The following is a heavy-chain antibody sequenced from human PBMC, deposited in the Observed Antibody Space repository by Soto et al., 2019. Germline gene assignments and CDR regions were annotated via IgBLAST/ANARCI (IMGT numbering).Heavy chain of an antibody. CDR3: ARDGMTTGDT. J-gene: IGHJ4*02. Sequence: SETLSLTCIVSGVSVRSYTWSWVRQPANKGLEWIGRVFSSVSATYNPSLKSRVSISMDTPENRISLKLDSVTASDAGVYFCARDGMTTGDTWGPGTLVTVSS. CDR1: GVSVRSYT. CDR2: VFSSVSA. V-gene: IGHV4-4*07. D-gene: IGHD2-21*02.